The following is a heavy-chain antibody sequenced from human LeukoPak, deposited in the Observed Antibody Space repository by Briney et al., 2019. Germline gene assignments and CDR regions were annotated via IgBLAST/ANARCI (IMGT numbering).Heavy chain of an antibody. CDR1: GFTFSSYA. CDR3: ARDSSKSHVY. Sequence: GGSLRLSCAASGFTFSSYAMSWVRQAPGKGLEWVSGISGSGGSTYYADSVKGRFTISRDNAKNSLYLQMNSLRVEDTAVYYCARDSSKSHVYWGQGTLVTVSS. J-gene: IGHJ4*02. V-gene: IGHV3-23*01. D-gene: IGHD6-13*01. CDR2: ISGSGGST.